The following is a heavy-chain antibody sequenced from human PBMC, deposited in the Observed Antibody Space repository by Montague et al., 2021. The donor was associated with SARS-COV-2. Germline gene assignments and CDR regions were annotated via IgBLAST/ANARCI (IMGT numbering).Heavy chain of an antibody. Sequence: SLRLSCAAPGFTFSSYAMSWVRQAPGKGLEWVSTISGSGGSTHYADSVKGRFTISRDNSKNTLYLQMNSLRAEDTAVYYCAKDALLLWFGELSRFNERYYFDYWGQGTLVTVSS. V-gene: IGHV3-23*01. CDR1: GFTFSSYA. J-gene: IGHJ4*02. D-gene: IGHD3-10*01. CDR2: ISGSGGST. CDR3: AKDALLLWFGELSRFNERYYFDY.